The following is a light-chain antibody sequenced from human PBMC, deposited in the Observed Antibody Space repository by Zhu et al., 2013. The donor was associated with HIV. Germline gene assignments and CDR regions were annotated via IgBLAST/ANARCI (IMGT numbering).Light chain of an antibody. V-gene: IGLV1-51*01. Sequence: QSVLTQPPSVSAAPGQKVTISCSGTRSNIGDNYVSWYQQLPGTAPKLLIYDNNKRPSGIPDRFSGSKSGTSATLGITGLQTGDEADYYCGSWDTSLRGVFGTGTKVTVL. CDR3: GSWDTSLRGV. J-gene: IGLJ1*01. CDR2: DNN. CDR1: RSNIGDNY.